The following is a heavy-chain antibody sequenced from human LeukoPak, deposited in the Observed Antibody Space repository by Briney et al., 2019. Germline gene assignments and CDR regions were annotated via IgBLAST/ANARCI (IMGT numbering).Heavy chain of an antibody. Sequence: GGSLRLSCAASGFTFSSDSMNWVRQAPGKGLEWVSYISSSSSTIYYADSVKGRFTISRDNAKNSLYLQMNSLRAEDTAVYYCARVLSRGYSYGASDYWGQGTLVTVSS. CDR3: ARVLSRGYSYGASDY. D-gene: IGHD5-18*01. CDR2: ISSSSSTI. CDR1: GFTFSSDS. J-gene: IGHJ4*02. V-gene: IGHV3-48*04.